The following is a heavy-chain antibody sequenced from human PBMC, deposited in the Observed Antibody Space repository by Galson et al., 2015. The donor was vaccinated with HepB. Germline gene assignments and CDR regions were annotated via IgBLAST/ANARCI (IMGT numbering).Heavy chain of an antibody. V-gene: IGHV1-8*01. D-gene: IGHD2-2*01. CDR1: GYTFTSYD. CDR2: MNPNSGNT. Sequence: SVKVSCKASGYTFTSYDINWVRQATGQGLEWMGWMNPNSGNTGYAQKFQGRVTMTRNTSISTAYMELSSLRSEDTAVYYCAILTKYQLLDYYYGMDVWGQGTTVTVSS. J-gene: IGHJ6*02. CDR3: AILTKYQLLDYYYGMDV.